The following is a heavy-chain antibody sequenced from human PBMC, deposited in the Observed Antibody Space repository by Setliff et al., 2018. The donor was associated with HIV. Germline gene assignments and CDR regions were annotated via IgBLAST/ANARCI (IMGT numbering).Heavy chain of an antibody. V-gene: IGHV3-20*04. CDR3: AKEGEWQRSRGYMDV. D-gene: IGHD5-12*01. CDR2: INWNGGST. Sequence: GGSLRLSCAASGFTFDDYDMSWVRQGQGKGLEWVSGINWNGGSTDYADSVKGRFIISRDNAKNSLYLQMNSLRGEDTAVYYCAKEGEWQRSRGYMDVWGKGATVTVSS. J-gene: IGHJ6*03. CDR1: GFTFDDYD.